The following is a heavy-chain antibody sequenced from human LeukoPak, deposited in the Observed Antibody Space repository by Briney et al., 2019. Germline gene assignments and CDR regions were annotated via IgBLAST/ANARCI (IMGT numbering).Heavy chain of an antibody. V-gene: IGHV3-23*01. Sequence: GGSLRLSCAASGFTFSSYAMSWVRQAPGKGLEWVSAISGSGGSTYYADSVKGRFTISRDNSKNTLYLQMNSLRAEDTAGYYCATYYSSSWYGVYWGQGTLVTVSS. CDR3: ATYYSSSWYGVY. CDR1: GFTFSSYA. D-gene: IGHD6-13*01. CDR2: ISGSGGST. J-gene: IGHJ4*02.